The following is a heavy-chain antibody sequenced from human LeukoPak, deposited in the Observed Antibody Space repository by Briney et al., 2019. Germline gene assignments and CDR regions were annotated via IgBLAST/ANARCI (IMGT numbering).Heavy chain of an antibody. V-gene: IGHV4-4*02. CDR3: ARGKRGSYRNITPVFDC. Sequence: SGTLSLTCAVSGGSISSSNWWSWVRQPPGKGLEWIGEINHSGSTNYNPSLKSRVTTSVDTSKNQFSLKLSSVTAADTAVYYCARGKRGSYRNITPVFDCWGQGTLVTVSS. J-gene: IGHJ4*02. CDR2: INHSGST. D-gene: IGHD3-16*02. CDR1: GGSISSSNW.